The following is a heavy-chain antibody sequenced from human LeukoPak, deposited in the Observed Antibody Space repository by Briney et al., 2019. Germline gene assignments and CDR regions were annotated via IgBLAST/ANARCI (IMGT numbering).Heavy chain of an antibody. CDR2: ISYDGSNK. D-gene: IGHD1-26*01. Sequence: GRSLRLSCAASGFTFSSYGMHWVRQAPGKGLEWVAVISYDGSNKYYADSVKGRFTISRDNSKNTLYLQMNSLRAEDTAVYYCARDGQWELLMGFDYWGQGTLVTVSS. V-gene: IGHV3-30*03. CDR3: ARDGQWELLMGFDY. J-gene: IGHJ4*02. CDR1: GFTFSSYG.